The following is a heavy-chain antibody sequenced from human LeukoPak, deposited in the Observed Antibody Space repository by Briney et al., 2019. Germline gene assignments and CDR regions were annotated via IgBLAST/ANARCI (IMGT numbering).Heavy chain of an antibody. Sequence: SETLSLTCTVSGGSISSSSYYWGWIRQPPGKGLEWIGSIYYSGSTYYNPSLKSRVTISVDTSKNQFSLKLSSVTAADTAVYYCARDQRALDYWGQGTLVTVSS. J-gene: IGHJ4*02. CDR3: ARDQRALDY. V-gene: IGHV4-39*02. CDR2: IYYSGST. CDR1: GGSISSSSYY.